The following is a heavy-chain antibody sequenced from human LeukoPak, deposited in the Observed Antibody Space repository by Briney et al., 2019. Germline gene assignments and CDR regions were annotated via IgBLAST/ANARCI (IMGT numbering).Heavy chain of an antibody. V-gene: IGHV3-21*01. CDR3: AREIFWSGYFSNLHFDF. D-gene: IGHD3-3*01. CDR1: ELTFSSYN. Sequence: GGSLRLSCAASELTFSSYNMSWVRQAPGKGLEWVSSISSSSSYIYYADSVKGRFTISRDNAKNSLYLQMNSLRAEDTAVYYCAREIFWSGYFSNLHFDFWGRGTLVTVSS. CDR2: ISSSSSYI. J-gene: IGHJ4*02.